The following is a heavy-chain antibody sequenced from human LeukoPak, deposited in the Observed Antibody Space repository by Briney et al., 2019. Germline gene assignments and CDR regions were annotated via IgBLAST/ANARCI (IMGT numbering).Heavy chain of an antibody. CDR1: GFTFSNYG. J-gene: IGHJ4*02. CDR3: AKDYYDSSGYYDY. Sequence: GGSLRLSCAASGFTFSNYGMHWVRQAPGKGLEWVAFIRYEGSNKYYADLVKGRFTISRDNSKNTLYLQMNSLRAEDTALYYCAKDYYDSSGYYDYWGQGTLERVSS. V-gene: IGHV3-30*02. CDR2: IRYEGSNK. D-gene: IGHD3-22*01.